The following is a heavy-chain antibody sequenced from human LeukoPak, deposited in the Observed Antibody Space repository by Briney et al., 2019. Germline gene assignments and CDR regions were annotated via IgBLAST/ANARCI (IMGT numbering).Heavy chain of an antibody. CDR3: ARAGSGSGWYFDY. CDR1: GYDFTSDG. V-gene: IGHV1-18*01. D-gene: IGHD6-19*01. Sequence: VASVKDSCKASGYDFTSDGITWVRRAPGQGLEWMGWISPYNGNTRYAQKFQGRVAMTTDTSTTTGYMWLRGLRFNDTAVYYCARAGSGSGWYFDYWGQGTLVTVSS. J-gene: IGHJ4*02. CDR2: ISPYNGNT.